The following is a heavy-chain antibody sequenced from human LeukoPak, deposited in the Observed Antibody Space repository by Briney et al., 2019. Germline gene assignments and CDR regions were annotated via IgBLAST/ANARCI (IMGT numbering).Heavy chain of an antibody. CDR2: IKSKSDGGTT. V-gene: IGHV3-15*01. CDR3: RGWSPSSRLGPQSNFDY. J-gene: IGHJ4*02. CDR1: GFTFSNAW. D-gene: IGHD2-2*01. Sequence: GGSLRLSCAASGFTFSNAWMSWVRQAPGKGLERVGRIKSKSDGGTTDYAAPVKGRFTISRDDSKNTLYLQMNSLKTEDTAVYYCRGWSPSSRLGPQSNFDYWGQGTLVTVSS.